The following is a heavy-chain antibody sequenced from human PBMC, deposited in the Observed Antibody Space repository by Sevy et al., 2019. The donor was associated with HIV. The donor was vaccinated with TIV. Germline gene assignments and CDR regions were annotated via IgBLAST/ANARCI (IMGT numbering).Heavy chain of an antibody. CDR2: ISYDGSNK. V-gene: IGHV3-30*18. Sequence: GGCLRLSCAASGFTFSSYGMHWVRQAPGKGLEWVAVISYDGSNKYYADSVKGRFTISRDNSKNTLYLQMNSLRAEDTAVYYCAQAPSASSGYYYLYYYYYGMDVWGQGTTVTVSS. CDR3: AQAPSASSGYYYLYYYYYGMDV. J-gene: IGHJ6*02. D-gene: IGHD3-22*01. CDR1: GFTFSSYG.